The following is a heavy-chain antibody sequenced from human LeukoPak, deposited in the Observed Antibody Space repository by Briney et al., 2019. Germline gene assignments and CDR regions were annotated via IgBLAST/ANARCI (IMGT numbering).Heavy chain of an antibody. J-gene: IGHJ3*02. CDR3: VKVLRGNLVAFDI. V-gene: IGHV3-23*01. D-gene: IGHD3-10*01. CDR1: GFTFTTYA. Sequence: GGSLRLSCAASGFTFTTYAMTWVRQAPGKGLEWVSTISNSDSGGNTYYADSVKGRFTISRDNSKNTLDLQLNILRAEDTAVYYCVKVLRGNLVAFDIWGQGTMVTVSS. CDR2: ISNSDSGGNT.